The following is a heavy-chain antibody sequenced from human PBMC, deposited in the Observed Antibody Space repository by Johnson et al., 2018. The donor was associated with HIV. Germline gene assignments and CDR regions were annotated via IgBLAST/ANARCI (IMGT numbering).Heavy chain of an antibody. V-gene: IGHV3-33*06. CDR3: AKQWGVRANGDQENDAFDI. CDR2: IWYDGSNK. CDR1: GFTFNSYG. Sequence: QVQLVESGGGVVQPGRSLRLSCAASGFTFNSYGMHWVRQAPGKGLEWVAVIWYDGSNKYYADSVKGRFPISSDNSKHTRYLQMHRRRAEDTAVYYGAKQWGVRANGDQENDAFDIWGQGTMVTVSS. D-gene: IGHD4-17*01. J-gene: IGHJ3*02.